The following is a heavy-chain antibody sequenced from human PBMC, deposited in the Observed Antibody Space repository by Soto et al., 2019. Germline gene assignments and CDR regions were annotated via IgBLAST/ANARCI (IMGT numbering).Heavy chain of an antibody. CDR3: VRADVGIRACSMVLSCLVKRSSDL. J-gene: IGHJ2*01. D-gene: IGHD2-21*01. V-gene: IGHV1-2*02. CDR2: INPNSVGT. Sequence: GQGLEWMGWINPNSVGTNYAQKFQGRVTMTRDTSISTAYMELSRLRSDDTAVYYCVRADVGIRACSMVLSCLVKRSSDL.